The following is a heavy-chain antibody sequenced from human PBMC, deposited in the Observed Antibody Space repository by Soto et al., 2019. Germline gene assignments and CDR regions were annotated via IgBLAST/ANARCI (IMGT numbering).Heavy chain of an antibody. CDR3: ARAKHGYAFDI. J-gene: IGHJ3*02. Sequence: QTGGSLRLSCAASGFTFSSYAVHWVRQAPGKGLEWVAVISYDGSNKYYADSVKGRFTISRDNSKNTLYLQMNSLRAEDTAVYYCARAKHGYAFDIWGQGTMVTVSS. CDR1: GFTFSSYA. V-gene: IGHV3-30-3*01. CDR2: ISYDGSNK.